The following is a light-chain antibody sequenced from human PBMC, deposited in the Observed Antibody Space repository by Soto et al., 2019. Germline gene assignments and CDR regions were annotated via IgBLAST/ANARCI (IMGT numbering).Light chain of an antibody. V-gene: IGKV3-20*01. CDR2: GAS. Sequence: EIVLTQSPGTLSLSPGERATLSCRASQSVSSSYLAWYQQKPGQAPRLLIYGASSRATGIPDRFSGSGSGPDFSLPISRLEPEDFAVYYCQQYGSSPTFGGGTKVEIK. J-gene: IGKJ4*01. CDR1: QSVSSSY. CDR3: QQYGSSPT.